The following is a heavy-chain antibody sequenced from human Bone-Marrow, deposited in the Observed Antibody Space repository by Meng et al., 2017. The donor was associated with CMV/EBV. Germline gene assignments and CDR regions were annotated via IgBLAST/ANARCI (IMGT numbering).Heavy chain of an antibody. V-gene: IGHV1-46*01. D-gene: IGHD3-10*01. CDR2: IHPRGGST. CDR3: ARVFGSGTPLDY. Sequence: RASGYSFPSSHIPWVRQAPGQGLEWMGMIHPRGGSTGYAQKFQGRVTVTSDTSMSTVFMELNSLRSEDTAVYYCARVFGSGTPLDYWGQGTLVTVSS. J-gene: IGHJ4*02. CDR1: GYSFPSSH.